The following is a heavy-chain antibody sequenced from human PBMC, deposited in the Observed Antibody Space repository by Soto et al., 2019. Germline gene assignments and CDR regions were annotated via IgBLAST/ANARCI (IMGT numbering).Heavy chain of an antibody. CDR1: GFTFSNAW. V-gene: IGHV3-15*01. CDR3: TTAEYPGPNSPYFDY. CDR2: IKSKTDGGTT. J-gene: IGHJ4*02. Sequence: GGSLRLSCAASGFTFSNAWMSWVRQAPGKGLEWVGRIKSKTDGGTTDYAAPVKGRFTISRDDSKNTLYLQMNSLKTEDTAVYYCTTAEYPGPNSPYFDYWGQGTLVTVSS.